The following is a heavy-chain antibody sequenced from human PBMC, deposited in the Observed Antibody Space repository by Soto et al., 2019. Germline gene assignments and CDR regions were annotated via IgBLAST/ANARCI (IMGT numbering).Heavy chain of an antibody. D-gene: IGHD4-17*01. J-gene: IGHJ3*02. CDR3: ASGVTTVTYAFDI. Sequence: ASVKVSCKASGYTFTSYYMQWVRQAPGQGLEWMGIINPSGGSTSYAQKFQGRVTMTRDTSTSTVYMELSSLRSEDTAVYYCASGVTTVTYAFDIWGQGTMVTVSS. V-gene: IGHV1-46*03. CDR2: INPSGGST. CDR1: GYTFTSYY.